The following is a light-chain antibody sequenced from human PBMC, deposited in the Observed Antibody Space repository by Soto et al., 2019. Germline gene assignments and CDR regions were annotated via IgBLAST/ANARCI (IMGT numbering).Light chain of an antibody. CDR1: QTISSW. V-gene: IGKV1-5*03. Sequence: DIQMTQSPSTLSGSVGDIFTITCRASQTISSWLDWYQQKPGKAPKLLIYKASTLESGVPSRFRGSGSGTEFTTTIGSMKHEDFETYFCQQYNTYSQTFGQGTKVDIK. J-gene: IGKJ1*01. CDR2: KAS. CDR3: QQYNTYSQT.